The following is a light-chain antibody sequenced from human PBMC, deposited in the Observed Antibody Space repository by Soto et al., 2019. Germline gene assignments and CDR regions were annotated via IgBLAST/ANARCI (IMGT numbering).Light chain of an antibody. Sequence: DIPMTQSPDTLSASVGDRVTINCRASQSISSWLAWYQQKPGKAPKLLIYDASSLESGVPSRFSGSGSGTEFILTISSLQSDDLATYYCQQYNSYPWTFGQGTKVEIK. V-gene: IGKV1-5*01. CDR1: QSISSW. CDR3: QQYNSYPWT. J-gene: IGKJ1*01. CDR2: DAS.